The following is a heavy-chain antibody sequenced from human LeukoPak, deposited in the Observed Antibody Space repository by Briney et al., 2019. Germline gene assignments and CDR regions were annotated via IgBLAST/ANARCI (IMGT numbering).Heavy chain of an antibody. CDR3: ARDHFDYRLDY. CDR1: GFTFSNYW. J-gene: IGHJ4*02. D-gene: IGHD4-11*01. V-gene: IGHV3-74*01. CDR2: ISSDGTTT. Sequence: GGSLRLSCAASGFTFSNYWMHWVRQAPGKGLVWVSVISSDGTTTAYADSVKGRLTISRDNAKNTLYLQMNSLRVEDTAVYYCARDHFDYRLDYWGQGTLVTVSS.